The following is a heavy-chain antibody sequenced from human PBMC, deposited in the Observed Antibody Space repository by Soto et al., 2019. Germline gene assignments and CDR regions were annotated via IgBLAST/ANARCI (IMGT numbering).Heavy chain of an antibody. CDR3: AHSHWTGTKAYFDY. Sequence: QITLKESTPTLVKPTQTLTLTCTFSGFSLSTSGVGVGWIRQPPGKALEWLALIYWDDDRRYSPSLKSRLTITKDTSKNQVVLTMTNIDPVDTATYYCAHSHWTGTKAYFDYWGQGALVTVSS. CDR2: IYWDDDR. D-gene: IGHD1-1*01. V-gene: IGHV2-5*02. J-gene: IGHJ4*02. CDR1: GFSLSTSGVG.